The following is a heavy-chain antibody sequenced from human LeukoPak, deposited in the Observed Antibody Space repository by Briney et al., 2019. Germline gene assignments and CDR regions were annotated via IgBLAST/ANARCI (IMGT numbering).Heavy chain of an antibody. V-gene: IGHV4-39*07. J-gene: IGHJ3*02. CDR2: IYYSGST. CDR3: ARELGAFDI. CDR1: GGSISSSSYY. Sequence: SETLSLTCTVSGGSISSSSYYWGWIRQPPGKGLEWIGSIYYSGSTYYNPSLKSRVTISVDTSKNQFSLKLSSVTAADTAVYYCARELGAFDIWGQGTMVTVSS.